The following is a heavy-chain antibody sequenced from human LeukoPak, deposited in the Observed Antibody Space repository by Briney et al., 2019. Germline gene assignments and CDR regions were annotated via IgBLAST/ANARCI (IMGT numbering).Heavy chain of an antibody. V-gene: IGHV3-7*01. CDR3: ARLMFLWPPIYFDY. D-gene: IGHD2-8*01. CDR1: GSTFSTYW. CDR2: INQDGSQT. J-gene: IGHJ4*02. Sequence: GGSLRLSCAASGSTFSTYWMSWVHRAPGKGLEWVANINQDGSQTFYVDSVKGRFTISRDNPGNSVYLQMNSLRAEDTAVYYCARLMFLWPPIYFDYWGQGTLVTVSS.